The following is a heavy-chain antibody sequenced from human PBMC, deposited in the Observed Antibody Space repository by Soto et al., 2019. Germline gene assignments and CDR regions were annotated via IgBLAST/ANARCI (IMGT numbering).Heavy chain of an antibody. Sequence: QVQLQQWGAGLLKPSETLSLTCAVYGGSFSGYYWSWIRQPPGKGLEWIGEINHSGSTNYNPSLKSRVTISVDTSKNQFSLKLSSVTAADTAVYYCARDNYVWGSFYGMDVWGQGTTVTVSS. CDR3: ARDNYVWGSFYGMDV. CDR2: INHSGST. V-gene: IGHV4-34*01. J-gene: IGHJ6*02. CDR1: GGSFSGYY. D-gene: IGHD3-16*01.